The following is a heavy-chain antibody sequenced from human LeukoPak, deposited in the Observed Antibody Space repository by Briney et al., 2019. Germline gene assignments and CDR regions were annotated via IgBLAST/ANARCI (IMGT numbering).Heavy chain of an antibody. CDR2: VNNDGSAT. CDR3: TSFFETN. V-gene: IGHV3-74*01. Sequence: PGGSLRLSCAASGFTFSDFYMSWIRQAPGKGLVWVSHVNNDGSATSYADSVKGRFTISRDSAKNTVYLHMNSLRVEDTAVYYCTSFFETNWGQGTLVTVSS. J-gene: IGHJ4*02. D-gene: IGHD2/OR15-2a*01. CDR1: GFTFSDFY.